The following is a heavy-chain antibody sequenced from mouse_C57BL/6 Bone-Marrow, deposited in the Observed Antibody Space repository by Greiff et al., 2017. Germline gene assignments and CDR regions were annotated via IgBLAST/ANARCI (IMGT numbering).Heavy chain of an antibody. D-gene: IGHD1-1*01. Sequence: EVQLQQSGPELVKPGASVKISCKASGYTFTDYYMNWVKQSHGKSLEWIGDINPNNGGTSYNQKFKGKATLTVDKSSSTAYMELRRLTSEDSAVYYCAREGATVVAPFDYWGQGTTLTVSS. V-gene: IGHV1-26*01. J-gene: IGHJ2*01. CDR1: GYTFTDYY. CDR2: INPNNGGT. CDR3: AREGATVVAPFDY.